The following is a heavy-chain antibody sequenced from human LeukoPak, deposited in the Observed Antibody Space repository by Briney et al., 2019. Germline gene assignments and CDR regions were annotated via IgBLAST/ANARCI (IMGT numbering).Heavy chain of an antibody. CDR3: ARDPGITMALYYYYMGV. V-gene: IGHV1-69*13. J-gene: IGHJ6*03. CDR2: IIPIFHTA. Sequence: ASVKVSCKASGGTLSIYAISWVRQAPGQGLEWMGGIIPIFHTANYAQKFQGRVTITADESTSTAYMELSSLRSEDSAVYYCARDPGITMALYYYYMGVWGKGTTVTVSS. CDR1: GGTLSIYA. D-gene: IGHD3-10*01.